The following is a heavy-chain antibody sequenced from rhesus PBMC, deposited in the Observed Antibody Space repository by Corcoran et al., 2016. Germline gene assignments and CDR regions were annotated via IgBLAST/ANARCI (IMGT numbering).Heavy chain of an antibody. CDR2: IGG. J-gene: IGHJ6*01. Sequence: QVQLKESGPGLVKPSETLSLTCTVPGDSIISGYAWSCIRPPPGKGLEWIGYIGGYYKPSLKSRVTISKDTSKNQFSLNLTSVTAADTAVYYCASGLNYGAPNFGLDSWGQGVVVTVSS. D-gene: IGHD1-26*01. CDR3: ASGLNYGAPNFGLDS. CDR1: GDSIISGYA. V-gene: IGHV4-127*01.